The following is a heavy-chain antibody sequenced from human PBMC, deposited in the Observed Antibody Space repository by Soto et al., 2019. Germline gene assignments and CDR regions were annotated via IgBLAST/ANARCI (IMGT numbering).Heavy chain of an antibody. D-gene: IGHD2-21*01. V-gene: IGHV4-34*01. CDR3: ARRVAYYYYGMDV. CDR2: INHSGST. CDR1: GGSFSGYY. J-gene: IGHJ6*02. Sequence: SETLSLTCAVYGGSFSGYYWSWIRQPPGKGLEWIGEINHSGSTNHNPSLKSRVTISVDTSKNQFSLKLSSVTAADTAVYYCARRVAYYYYGMDVWGQGTTVTVSS.